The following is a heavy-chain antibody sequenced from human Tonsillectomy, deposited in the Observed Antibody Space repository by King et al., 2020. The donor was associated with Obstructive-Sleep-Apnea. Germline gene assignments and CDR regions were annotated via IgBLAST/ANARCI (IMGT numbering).Heavy chain of an antibody. Sequence: QLVQSGTEVKKPGSSVKVSCKASGGTFSSYVISWVRQAPGQGLEWMGGIIPILDMASNTQKFQGRVTITADKSTSTAYMELNSLRSEDTAVYYCARGRRIYYESPFDYWGQGTLVTVSS. CDR1: GGTFSSYV. CDR2: IIPILDMA. D-gene: IGHD1-26*01. CDR3: ARGRRIYYESPFDY. J-gene: IGHJ4*02. V-gene: IGHV1-69*04.